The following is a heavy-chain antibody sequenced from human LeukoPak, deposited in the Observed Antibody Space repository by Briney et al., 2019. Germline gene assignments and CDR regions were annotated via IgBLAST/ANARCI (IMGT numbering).Heavy chain of an antibody. CDR1: GGSIFSGTYF. Sequence: SETLSLTCTVSGGSIFSGTYFWAWIRQPPGKGLEWIGSIYHSGSTYYNPSLKSRVTISVDTSKNQFSLKLSSVTAADTAVYYCARSPPTDYWGQGTLVTVSS. V-gene: IGHV4-39*07. CDR3: ARSPPTDY. J-gene: IGHJ4*02. CDR2: IYHSGST.